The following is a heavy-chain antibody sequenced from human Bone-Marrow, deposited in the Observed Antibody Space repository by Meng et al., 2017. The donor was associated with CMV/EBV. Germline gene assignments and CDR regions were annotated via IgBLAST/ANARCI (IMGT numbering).Heavy chain of an antibody. D-gene: IGHD3-3*01. CDR3: AKGYDFWSGYLDH. V-gene: IGHV3-23*01. CDR2: ISGSASGT. CDR1: GFTFDDYG. Sequence: GGSLRLSCAASGFTFDDYGMSWVRQAPGKGLEWVSGISGSASGTFYADSVKGRFTMSRDNSKNTLYLQMNSLRAEDTAVYYCAKGYDFWSGYLDHWGQGTLVTVSS. J-gene: IGHJ4*02.